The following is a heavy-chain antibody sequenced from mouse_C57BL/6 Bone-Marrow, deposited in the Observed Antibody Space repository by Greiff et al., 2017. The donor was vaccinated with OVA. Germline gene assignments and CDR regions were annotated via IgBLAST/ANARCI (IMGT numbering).Heavy chain of an antibody. CDR1: GYSFTDYN. CDR2: INPNYGTT. V-gene: IGHV1-39*01. J-gene: IGHJ2*01. D-gene: IGHD1-1*01. CDR3: ARGPNYYGSRHFDY. Sequence: EVKLVESGPELVKPGASVKISCKASGYSFTDYNMNWVKQSNGKSLEWIGVINPNYGTTSYNQKFKGKATLTVDQSSSTAYMQLNSLTSEDSAVYYCARGPNYYGSRHFDYWGQGTTLTVSS.